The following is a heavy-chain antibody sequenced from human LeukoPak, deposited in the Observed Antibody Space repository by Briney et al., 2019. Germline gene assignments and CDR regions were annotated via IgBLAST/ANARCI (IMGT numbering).Heavy chain of an antibody. CDR3: ATWGYYFDY. CDR1: GGSISSGSYY. J-gene: IGHJ4*02. Sequence: SQTLSLTCTVSGGSISSGSYYWSWIRQPAGKGLEWIGRIYTSGSTNYNPSLKSRVTISVDTSKNQFSLKLSSVTAADTAVYYCATWGYYFDYWGQGTLVTVSS. CDR2: IYTSGST. V-gene: IGHV4-61*02. D-gene: IGHD7-27*01.